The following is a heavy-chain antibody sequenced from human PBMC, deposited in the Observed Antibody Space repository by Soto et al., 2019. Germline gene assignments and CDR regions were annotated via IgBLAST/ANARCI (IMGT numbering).Heavy chain of an antibody. D-gene: IGHD5-12*01. V-gene: IGHV3-23*01. CDR2: ISGSGGST. CDR1: GFTFSSYA. CDR3: ARGVATIWGAGRYGMDV. Sequence: GGSLRLSCAASGFTFSSYAMSWVRQAPGKGLEWVSAISGSGGSTYYADSVKGRFTISRDNSKNTLYLQMNSLRAEDTAVYYCARGVATIWGAGRYGMDVWGQGTTVTVPS. J-gene: IGHJ6*02.